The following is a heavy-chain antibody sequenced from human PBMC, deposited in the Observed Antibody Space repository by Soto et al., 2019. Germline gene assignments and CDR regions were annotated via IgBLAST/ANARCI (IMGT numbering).Heavy chain of an antibody. V-gene: IGHV3-33*01. J-gene: IGHJ6*03. CDR1: GFAFSTYG. CDR2: IWYDGSDK. CDR3: AAGAGNYFYYMHV. Sequence: HPGGSLRLSCAASGFAFSTYGMHWFRQAPGKGLEWVAVIWYDGSDKYYADSVKGRFTISRDNSKNTLYLQMNSLRAEDTALYYCAAGAGNYFYYMHVWGKGTTVTVSS.